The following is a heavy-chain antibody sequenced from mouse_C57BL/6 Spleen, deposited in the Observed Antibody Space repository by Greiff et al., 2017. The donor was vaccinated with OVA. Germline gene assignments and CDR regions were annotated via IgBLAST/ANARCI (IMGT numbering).Heavy chain of an antibody. Sequence: VQLQESGAELVRPGTSVKVSCKASGYAFTNYLIEWVKQRPGQGLEWIGVINPGSGGTNYNEKFKGKATLTADKSSSTAYMQLSSLTSEDSAVYFCARKGVTTALDYWGQGTTLTVSS. CDR2: INPGSGGT. CDR3: ARKGVTTALDY. J-gene: IGHJ2*01. V-gene: IGHV1-54*01. CDR1: GYAFTNYL. D-gene: IGHD2-5*01.